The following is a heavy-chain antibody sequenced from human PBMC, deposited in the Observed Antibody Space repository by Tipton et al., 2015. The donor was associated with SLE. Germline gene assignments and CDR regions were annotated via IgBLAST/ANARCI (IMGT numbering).Heavy chain of an antibody. Sequence: TLSLTCTVSGGSISSYYWSWIRQPPGKGLEWIGYIYYSGSTNYNPSLKSRVTISVDTSKNQFSLKLSSVTAADTAVYYRARARYYDFWSGYSFDYWGQGTLVTVSS. J-gene: IGHJ4*02. CDR1: GGSISSYY. D-gene: IGHD3-3*01. CDR2: IYYSGST. V-gene: IGHV4-59*01. CDR3: ARARYYDFWSGYSFDY.